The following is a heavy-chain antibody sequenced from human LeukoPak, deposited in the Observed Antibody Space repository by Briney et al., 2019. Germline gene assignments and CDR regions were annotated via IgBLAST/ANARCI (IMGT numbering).Heavy chain of an antibody. V-gene: IGHV7-4-1*02. CDR3: ARFPHPYCSSAGCPNWLDP. Sequence: ASVKVSCKASGYTFSNYALNWVRQAPGQGLEWMGRINTDTGKPTYAQGFTGRFVFSLDTSVSTAYLQISSLQAADTAVYYCARFPHPYCSSAGCPNWLDPWGQGTLVIVSS. CDR2: INTDTGKP. CDR1: GYTFSNYA. J-gene: IGHJ5*02. D-gene: IGHD2-2*01.